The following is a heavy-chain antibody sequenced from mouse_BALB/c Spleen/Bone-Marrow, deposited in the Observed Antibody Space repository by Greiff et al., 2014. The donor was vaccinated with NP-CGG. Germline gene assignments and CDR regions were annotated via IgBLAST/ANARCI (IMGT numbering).Heavy chain of an antibody. J-gene: IGHJ2*01. CDR3: ATYDGYYFDY. Sequence: EVQLVESGPSLVKPSPTLSLTCSVTGDSITSDYWNWIRKFPGNKLEYMGYISYSGSTYYSPSLKSRISITRDTSKNQYYLQLNSVTTEDTATYYCATYDGYYFDYWGQGTTLTVSS. D-gene: IGHD2-3*01. CDR2: ISYSGST. V-gene: IGHV3-8*02. CDR1: GDSITSDY.